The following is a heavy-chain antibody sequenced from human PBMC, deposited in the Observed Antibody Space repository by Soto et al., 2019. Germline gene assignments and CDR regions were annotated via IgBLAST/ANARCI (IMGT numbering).Heavy chain of an antibody. V-gene: IGHV4-31*03. CDR3: ARGGTAPNFQH. CDR2: IYYSGST. CDR1: GGSISSGGYY. D-gene: IGHD2-21*02. Sequence: TSETLSLTCTVSGGSISSGGYYWSWIRQHPGKGLEWIGYIYYSGSTYYNPSLKSRVTISVDTSKNQFSLKLSSVTAADTAVYYCARGGTAPNFQHWGQGTLVTVSS. J-gene: IGHJ1*01.